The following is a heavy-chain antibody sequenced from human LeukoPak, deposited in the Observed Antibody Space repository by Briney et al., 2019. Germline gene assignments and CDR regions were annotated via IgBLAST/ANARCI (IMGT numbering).Heavy chain of an antibody. D-gene: IGHD6-13*01. CDR3: TRVFVGDEYGSSGY. V-gene: IGHV3-74*01. CDR2: INSDGSST. J-gene: IGHJ4*02. Sequence: PGGSLRLSCAASGFTFSRYYMHWVRQAPGKGLVWVSRINSDGSSTTYADSVKGRFTISRDNAKNTLYLQMNSLKVEDTAVYYCTRVFVGDEYGSSGYWGQGTLVTVSS. CDR1: GFTFSRYY.